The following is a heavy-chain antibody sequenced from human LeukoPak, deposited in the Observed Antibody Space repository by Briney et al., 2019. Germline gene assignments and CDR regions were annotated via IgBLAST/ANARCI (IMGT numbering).Heavy chain of an antibody. J-gene: IGHJ6*03. D-gene: IGHD6-13*01. CDR1: GGSISSGSYY. V-gene: IGHV4-61*02. Sequence: SQTLSLTCTVSGGSISSGSYYWSWIRQPAGKGLEWIGRIYTSGSTNYNPSLKSRVTISVDTSKNQFPLKLSSVTAADTAVYYCARDQMLVIAAANFFDYYYMDVWGKGTTVTVSS. CDR3: ARDQMLVIAAANFFDYYYMDV. CDR2: IYTSGST.